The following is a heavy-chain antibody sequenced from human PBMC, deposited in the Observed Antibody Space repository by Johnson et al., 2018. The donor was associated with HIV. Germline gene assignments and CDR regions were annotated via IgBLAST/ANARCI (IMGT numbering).Heavy chain of an antibody. V-gene: IGHV3-9*01. Sequence: VHLVESGGGLVEPGGSLRLSCAASGFTFDDYAMHWVRQAPGKGLEWVSGISWNSGSIGYADSVRGRFTISRDNAKNSVYLQMNSLRAEETALYYCARGPHHSSGTTRRGAFDIWGQGTMVTVSS. CDR1: GFTFDDYA. D-gene: IGHD1-7*01. J-gene: IGHJ3*02. CDR2: ISWNSGSI. CDR3: ARGPHHSSGTTRRGAFDI.